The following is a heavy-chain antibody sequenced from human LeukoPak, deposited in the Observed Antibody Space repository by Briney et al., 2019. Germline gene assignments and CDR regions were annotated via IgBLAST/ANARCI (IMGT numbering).Heavy chain of an antibody. CDR3: AKGNIAAAGPTPPFDY. CDR2: ISWNSGSI. V-gene: IGHV3-9*01. J-gene: IGHJ4*02. D-gene: IGHD6-13*01. CDR1: GFTFDDYA. Sequence: GGSLRLSCAASGFTFDDYAMHWVRQAPGKGLEWVSGISWNSGSIGYADSVKGRFTISRDNAKHSLYLQMNSLRPDDTPLYYCAKGNIAAAGPTPPFDYWGQGTLVTVSS.